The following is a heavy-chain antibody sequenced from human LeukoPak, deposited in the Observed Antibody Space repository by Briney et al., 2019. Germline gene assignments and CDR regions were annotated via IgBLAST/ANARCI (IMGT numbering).Heavy chain of an antibody. J-gene: IGHJ4*02. V-gene: IGHV4-59*01. Sequence: SETLSLTCTVSGGSISSYYWSWLRQPPGKGLEWIGYISYSGSTNYNPSLKSRATMSVDTSKNHFSLKLTSVTAADPAVYYCARSYGSGSYFDYWGQGALVTVSS. CDR1: GGSISSYY. CDR3: ARSYGSGSYFDY. D-gene: IGHD3-10*01. CDR2: ISYSGST.